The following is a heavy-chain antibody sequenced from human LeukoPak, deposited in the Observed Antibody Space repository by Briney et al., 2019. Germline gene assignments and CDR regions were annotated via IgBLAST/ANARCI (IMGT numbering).Heavy chain of an antibody. CDR2: IYYSGST. CDR3: ARHRPDGYSSSWYAEKKYGMDV. Sequence: SETLSLTCTVSGGSISSYYWSWIRQPPGKGLEWIGYIYYSGSTNYNPSLKSRVTISVDTSKNQFSLKLSSVTAADTAVYYCARHRPDGYSSSWYAEKKYGMDVWGQGTTVTVSS. V-gene: IGHV4-59*08. J-gene: IGHJ6*02. CDR1: GGSISSYY. D-gene: IGHD6-13*01.